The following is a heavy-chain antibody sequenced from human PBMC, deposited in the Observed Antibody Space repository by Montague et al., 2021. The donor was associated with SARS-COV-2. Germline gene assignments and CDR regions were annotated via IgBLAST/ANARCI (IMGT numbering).Heavy chain of an antibody. D-gene: IGHD3-9*01. CDR3: AGAANILSGFYNHPFEY. CDR2: IYDSDTT. J-gene: IGHJ4*02. CDR1: GGSVISDTYF. V-gene: IGHV4-61*01. Sequence: SEILSLTCTVSGGSVISDTYFWSWIRQPPGKGLEWIAYIYDSDTTNNNPSFWSRVSMSSDRSKNQFSLKLTSVTPADTAVYYCAGAANILSGFYNHPFEYWGQGILVTVSS.